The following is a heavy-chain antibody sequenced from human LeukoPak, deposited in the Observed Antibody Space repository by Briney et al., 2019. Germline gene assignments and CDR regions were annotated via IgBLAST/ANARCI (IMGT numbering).Heavy chain of an antibody. J-gene: IGHJ5*02. V-gene: IGHV4-59*01. D-gene: IGHD3-3*01. CDR3: ARLWSEGNWEIWFDP. CDR1: GGSISSYY. CDR2: IYYSGNT. Sequence: SETLSLTCTVSGGSISSYYWSWIRQPPGKGLEWIGYIYYSGNTNYNPSLKSRVTISVDTSKNQFSLKLSSVTAADTAVYYCARLWSEGNWEIWFDPWGQGTLVTVSS.